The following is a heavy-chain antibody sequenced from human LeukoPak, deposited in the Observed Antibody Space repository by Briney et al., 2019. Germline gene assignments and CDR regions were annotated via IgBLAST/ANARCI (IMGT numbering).Heavy chain of an antibody. V-gene: IGHV3-7*01. J-gene: IGHJ4*02. CDR1: GFTFGSYW. D-gene: IGHD5-24*01. CDR2: IKEDVSEE. CDR3: ATYKNGYKRRYFDN. Sequence: PGGSLRLSCAAPGFTFGSYWMSWVCQAPGKGLEWVSNIKEDVSEEYSVDSVKGRLTISRDNAKNSLYLQMNRLRAEDTAVYYCATYKNGYKRRYFDNWGRGTLVTVSS.